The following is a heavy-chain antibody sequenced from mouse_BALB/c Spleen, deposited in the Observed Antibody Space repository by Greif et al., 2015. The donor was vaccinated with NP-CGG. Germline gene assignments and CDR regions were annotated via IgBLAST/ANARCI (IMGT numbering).Heavy chain of an antibody. J-gene: IGHJ4*01. Sequence: EVKLMESGPGLVKPSQSLSLTCSVTGYSITSGYYWNWIRQFPGNKLEWMGYISYDGSNNYNPSLKNRISITRDTSKNQFFLKLNSVTTEDTATYYCARERYYGNYYAMDYWGQGTSVTVSS. CDR2: ISYDGSN. CDR1: GYSITSGYY. CDR3: ARERYYGNYYAMDY. D-gene: IGHD2-1*01. V-gene: IGHV3-6*02.